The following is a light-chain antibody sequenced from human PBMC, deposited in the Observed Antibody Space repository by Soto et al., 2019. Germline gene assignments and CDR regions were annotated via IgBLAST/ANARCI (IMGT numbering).Light chain of an antibody. Sequence: QSVLTQPPSVSGAPGQRVTISCNGSSSNIGAGYDVHWYQQLPGTAPKLLVSGNSNRPSGIPDRFSGSKSGTSASLAITGLQDEDEADYDCQSYDSSLSGWVFCGGTKLTVL. CDR3: QSYDSSLSGWV. CDR2: GNS. V-gene: IGLV1-40*01. CDR1: SSNIGAGYD. J-gene: IGLJ3*02.